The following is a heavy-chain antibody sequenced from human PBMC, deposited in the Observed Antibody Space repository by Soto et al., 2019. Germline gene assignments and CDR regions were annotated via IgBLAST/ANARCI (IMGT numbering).Heavy chain of an antibody. CDR3: AKGDKGESLLAY. V-gene: IGHV4-31*03. J-gene: IGHJ4*02. CDR2: IYYSGRT. CDR1: GASINSGGYY. Sequence: QVQLQESGPGLVKPSQTLSLACTVSGASINSGGYYWSWIRQHPGKGLEWIGYIYYSGRTDYNPSLKSRITISMDTSKNQFSLNLSSVTAADTAVYYCAKGDKGESLLAYWGQGILVTVSS. D-gene: IGHD3-16*01.